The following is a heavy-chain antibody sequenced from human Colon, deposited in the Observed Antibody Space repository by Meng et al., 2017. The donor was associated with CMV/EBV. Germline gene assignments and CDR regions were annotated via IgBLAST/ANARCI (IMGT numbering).Heavy chain of an antibody. CDR1: GVTFSDYY. Sequence: LSCAASGVTFSDYYMSWIRKAPGKGLEWVSYISGTGSTIYYADSVKGRFTISRDNAKNSLYLQMNSLRVEDTAVYFCARGGAAIRFDPWGQGTLVTVSS. CDR3: ARGGAAIRFDP. V-gene: IGHV3-11*04. J-gene: IGHJ5*02. CDR2: ISGTGSTI. D-gene: IGHD1-26*01.